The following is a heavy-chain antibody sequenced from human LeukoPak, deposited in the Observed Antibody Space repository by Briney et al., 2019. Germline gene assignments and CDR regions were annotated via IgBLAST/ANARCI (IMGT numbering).Heavy chain of an antibody. Sequence: GSGYSFTXXXXXXGRXVPGXXXXXXXIIYPAHSDTRYSPSFQGQVTISADKSISTAYLQWSSLNASDTAMYYCARRCYYDLWYFDYWGQGTLVTVSS. CDR3: ARRCYYDLWYFDY. V-gene: IGHV5-51*01. J-gene: IGHJ4*02. CDR2: IYPAHSDT. D-gene: IGHD3-22*01. CDR1: GYSFTXXX.